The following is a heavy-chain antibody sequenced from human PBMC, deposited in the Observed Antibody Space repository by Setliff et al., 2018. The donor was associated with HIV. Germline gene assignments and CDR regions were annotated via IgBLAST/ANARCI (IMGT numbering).Heavy chain of an antibody. D-gene: IGHD6-13*01. Sequence: ASVKVSCKASGYTFSNYDIYWVRQATGQGLEWMGWINPNSGGTNYAQKFQGRVTMTRDTSITTVYMELSRLRSDDTAVYYCARDVGYSSTTNWYDPWGQGTLVTVSS. CDR3: ARDVGYSSTTNWYDP. CDR2: INPNSGGT. V-gene: IGHV1-2*02. CDR1: GYTFSNYD. J-gene: IGHJ5*02.